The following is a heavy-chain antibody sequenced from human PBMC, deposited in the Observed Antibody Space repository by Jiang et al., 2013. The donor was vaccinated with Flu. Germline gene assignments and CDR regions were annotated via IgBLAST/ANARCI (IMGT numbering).Heavy chain of an antibody. V-gene: IGHV1-69*01. D-gene: IGHD2-15*01. J-gene: IGHJ2*01. CDR1: GGTFSGYV. Sequence: GAEVKEPGSSMKVSCKASGGTFSGYVISWLRQAPGQGLEWVGGIIPMFRTTNYAQTFEGRVTITADESTTTVYLELSSLRSEDTAVYYCARDSSSEAYPLLLYYFDLWGRGTLVTVSS. CDR3: ARDSSSEAYPLLLYYFDL. CDR2: IIPMFRTT.